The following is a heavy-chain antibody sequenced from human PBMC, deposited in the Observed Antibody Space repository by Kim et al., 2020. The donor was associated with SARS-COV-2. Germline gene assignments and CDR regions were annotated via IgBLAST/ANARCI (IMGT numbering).Heavy chain of an antibody. Sequence: GGSLRLSCAASGFTFSSYGMHWVRQAPGKGLEWVAVIWYDGSNKYYADSVKGRFTISRDNSKNTLYLQMNSLRAEDTAVYYCARGGGGFYYDSSGYIDYWGQGTLVTVSS. J-gene: IGHJ4*02. CDR1: GFTFSSYG. V-gene: IGHV3-33*01. D-gene: IGHD3-22*01. CDR2: IWYDGSNK. CDR3: ARGGGGFYYDSSGYIDY.